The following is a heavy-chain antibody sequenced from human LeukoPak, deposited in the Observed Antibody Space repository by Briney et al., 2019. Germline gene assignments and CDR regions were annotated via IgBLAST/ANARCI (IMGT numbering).Heavy chain of an antibody. CDR2: ISSSSSYI. V-gene: IGHV3-21*01. J-gene: IGHJ5*02. CDR1: GFTFSSYS. CDR3: ARDQRGYSGYDRGNLGFDP. Sequence: GSLRLSCAASGFTFSSYSMNWVRQAPGKGLEWVSSISSSSSYIYYADSVKGRFTISRDNAKNSLYLQMNSLGAEDTAVYYCARDQRGYSGYDRGNLGFDPWGQGTLVTVSS. D-gene: IGHD5-12*01.